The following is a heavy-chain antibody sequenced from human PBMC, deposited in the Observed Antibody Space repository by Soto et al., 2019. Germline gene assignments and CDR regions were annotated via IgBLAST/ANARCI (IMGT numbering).Heavy chain of an antibody. CDR2: VSSDGNNK. CDR3: PRAASTTCPPHACYYFGMDV. CDR1: FSFSTYN. Sequence: QVQLVESGGGVVQPGRSLRLSCAGFSFSTYNVHWVRQAPGKGLEWVAVVSSDGNNKYYADSVKGRFTISRDNSKNTVYLQMNSLRGEDTARYYCPRAASTTCPPHACYYFGMDVWDLGTTVTVSS. J-gene: IGHJ6*02. V-gene: IGHV3-30-3*01. D-gene: IGHD2-2*01.